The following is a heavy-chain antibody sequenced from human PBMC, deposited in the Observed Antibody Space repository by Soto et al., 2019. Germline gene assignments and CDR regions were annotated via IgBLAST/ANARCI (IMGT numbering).Heavy chain of an antibody. CDR2: INLGNDNT. Sequence: QVQLVQSGAEEKKPGASVKVSCKASGYTFSSYTLHWVRQAPGQRLEWMGWINLGNDNTKYSQKFQGRVTFTRDTSASTAYMELSSLRSEDTAVYYCARDDESYGYYPRYSDYWGQGTLVTVSS. J-gene: IGHJ4*02. D-gene: IGHD5-18*01. CDR1: GYTFSSYT. V-gene: IGHV1-3*05. CDR3: ARDDESYGYYPRYSDY.